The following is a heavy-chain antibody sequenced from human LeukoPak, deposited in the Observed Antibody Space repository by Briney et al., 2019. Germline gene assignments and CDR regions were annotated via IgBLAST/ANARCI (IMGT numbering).Heavy chain of an antibody. D-gene: IGHD5-12*01. J-gene: IGHJ6*02. CDR1: GGTFSSYA. Sequence: SVKVSCKASGGTFSSYAISWVRQAPGQGLEWMGRIIPILGIANYAQKFQGRVTITADKSTSTAYMELSSLRSEDTAVYYCARDPYSGYDMPPYYYYGMDVWGQGTTVTVSS. CDR3: ARDPYSGYDMPPYYYYGMDV. V-gene: IGHV1-69*04. CDR2: IIPILGIA.